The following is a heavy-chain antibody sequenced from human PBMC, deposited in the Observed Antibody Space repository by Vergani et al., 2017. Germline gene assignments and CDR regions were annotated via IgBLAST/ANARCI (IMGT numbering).Heavy chain of an antibody. V-gene: IGHV3-48*02. J-gene: IGHJ4*02. Sequence: ELQLVESGGGLVQPGGSLSLSCAASGFTFSSYSMNWVRQAPGKGLEWVSYISSSSSTIYYADSVKGRFTSSRANAKNSLYLQMNSLRDEDTAVYYCASLVVGATSVLFDYGGQGTLVTVSS. D-gene: IGHD1-26*01. CDR3: ASLVVGATSVLFDY. CDR1: GFTFSSYS. CDR2: ISSSSSTI.